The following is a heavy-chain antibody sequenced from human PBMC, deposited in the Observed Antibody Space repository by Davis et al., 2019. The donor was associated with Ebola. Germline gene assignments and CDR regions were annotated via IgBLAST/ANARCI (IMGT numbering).Heavy chain of an antibody. D-gene: IGHD6-19*01. CDR3: ARDRSSGWYGWFDP. J-gene: IGHJ5*02. CDR2: IYHSGST. Sequence: SETLSLTCAVYGGSFSGYYWSWIRQPPGKGLEWIGEIYHSGSTNYNPSLKSRVTISVDTSKNQFSLKLSSVTAADTAVYYCARDRSSGWYGWFDPWGQGTLVTVSS. V-gene: IGHV4-34*01. CDR1: GGSFSGYY.